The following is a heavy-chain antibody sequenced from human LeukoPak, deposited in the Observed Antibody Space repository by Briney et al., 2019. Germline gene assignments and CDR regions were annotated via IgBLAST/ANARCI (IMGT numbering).Heavy chain of an antibody. J-gene: IGHJ4*02. D-gene: IGHD1-14*01. CDR2: ISYDGSNK. Sequence: GGSLRLSCAASGFTFSNYAIHWVRQAPGKGLEWVAAISYDGSNKYYADSVKGRFTISRDSSKNTVYLEIDSLRPEDTALYYCSRGTGDHWGQGTLVTVPS. CDR3: SRGTGDH. CDR1: GFTFSNYA. V-gene: IGHV3-30-3*01.